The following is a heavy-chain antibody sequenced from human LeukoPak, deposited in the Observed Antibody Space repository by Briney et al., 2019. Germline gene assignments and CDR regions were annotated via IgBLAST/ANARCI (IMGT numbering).Heavy chain of an antibody. Sequence: GGSPRLSCAASGFTFSSFAMKWVRQAPGKGLEWVAVISYDGSNKYYADSVKGRFTISRDNSKNTLYLQMNSLRAEDTAVYYCAKERGYSYGPYYYGMDVWGQGTTVTVSS. CDR2: ISYDGSNK. CDR1: GFTFSSFA. D-gene: IGHD5-18*01. CDR3: AKERGYSYGPYYYGMDV. J-gene: IGHJ6*02. V-gene: IGHV3-30*18.